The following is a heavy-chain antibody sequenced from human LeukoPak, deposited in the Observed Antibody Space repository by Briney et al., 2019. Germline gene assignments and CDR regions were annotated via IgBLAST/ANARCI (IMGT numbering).Heavy chain of an antibody. V-gene: IGHV1-2*02. CDR3: ARAPPYIVVVVAAGNAFDI. D-gene: IGHD2-15*01. Sequence: ASVKVSCKASGYTFTGYYMHWVRQAPGQGLEWMGWINPNSGGTNYARKFQGRVTMTRDTSISTAYMELSRLRSDDTAVYYCARAPPYIVVVVAAGNAFDIWGQGTMVTVSS. CDR1: GYTFTGYY. CDR2: INPNSGGT. J-gene: IGHJ3*02.